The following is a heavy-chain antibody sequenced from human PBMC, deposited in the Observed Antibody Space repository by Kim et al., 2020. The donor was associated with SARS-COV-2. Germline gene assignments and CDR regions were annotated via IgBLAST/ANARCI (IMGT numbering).Heavy chain of an antibody. CDR3: AKGLGSGRGLYYFDF. J-gene: IGHJ4*02. Sequence: DSVKGRFTISRDNSKNTLYLQMNSLRAEDTAIYYCAKGLGSGRGLYYFDFWGQGTLVTVSS. D-gene: IGHD3-10*01. V-gene: IGHV3-23*01.